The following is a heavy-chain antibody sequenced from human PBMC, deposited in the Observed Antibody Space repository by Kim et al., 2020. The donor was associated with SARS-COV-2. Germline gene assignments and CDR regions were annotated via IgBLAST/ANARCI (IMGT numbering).Heavy chain of an antibody. D-gene: IGHD6-25*01. CDR3: ARTFIAAADY. J-gene: IGHJ4*02. Sequence: EKYYSTSLKTRLTISKDTSNNQVVLTMTNMDPVDTATYYCARTFIAAADYWGQGTLVTVSS. V-gene: IGHV2-70*01. CDR2: EK.